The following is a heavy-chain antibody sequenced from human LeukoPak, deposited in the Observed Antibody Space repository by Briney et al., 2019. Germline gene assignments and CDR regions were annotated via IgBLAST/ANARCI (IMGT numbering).Heavy chain of an antibody. CDR3: ARDGNSYYDILTGLFDY. CDR2: INPNSGGT. D-gene: IGHD3-9*01. J-gene: IGHJ4*02. Sequence: ASVKVSCKASGYTFTGYYMHWVRQAPGQGLEWMGWINPNSGGTNYAQKFQGRVTMTRDTSTSTVYMELSSLRSEDTAVYCCARDGNSYYDILTGLFDYWGQGTLVTVSS. CDR1: GYTFTGYY. V-gene: IGHV1-2*02.